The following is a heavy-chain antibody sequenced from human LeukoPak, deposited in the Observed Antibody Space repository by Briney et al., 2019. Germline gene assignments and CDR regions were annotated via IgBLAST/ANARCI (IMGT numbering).Heavy chain of an antibody. CDR2: ISPSSSYM. D-gene: IGHD3-22*01. CDR3: ARDERLITMIVGNF. Sequence: PGGSLRLSCAASGFTFSDYTMNWVRQAPGKGLEWVSSISPSSSYMYYADSVKGRFTISRDNTKNSLYLQMNSLRAEDTAVYYCARDERLITMIVGNFWGQGTMVTVSS. V-gene: IGHV3-21*01. J-gene: IGHJ3*01. CDR1: GFTFSDYT.